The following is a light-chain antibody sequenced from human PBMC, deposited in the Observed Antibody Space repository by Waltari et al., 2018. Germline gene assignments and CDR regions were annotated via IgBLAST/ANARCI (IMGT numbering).Light chain of an antibody. Sequence: EIVMTQTQLSLSVTPGQTASIFCKSSQRILDRNGKTYLYWYLQKHGQPPQLLIYEVANRFPGVADRFISSVSWTDFALKISRVDAEDVGVYYCMQSIELPRTFGQGTKVEIK. CDR1: QRILDRNGKTY. CDR3: MQSIELPRT. J-gene: IGKJ1*01. V-gene: IGKV2D-29*01. CDR2: EVA.